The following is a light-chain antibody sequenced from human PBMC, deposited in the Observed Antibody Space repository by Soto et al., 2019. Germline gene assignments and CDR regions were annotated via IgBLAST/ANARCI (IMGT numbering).Light chain of an antibody. CDR1: QSVSSNY. V-gene: IGKV3-20*01. CDR2: GTS. Sequence: EIVLTQSPGTLSLSPGERATLSCRASQSVSSNYLAWYQQKPGQAPRLLIYGTSSRATGIPDRFSGSGSGTDFTLTISRLEPEDFAVYYCQQSGSSSTFGLGTRLEI. CDR3: QQSGSSST. J-gene: IGKJ5*01.